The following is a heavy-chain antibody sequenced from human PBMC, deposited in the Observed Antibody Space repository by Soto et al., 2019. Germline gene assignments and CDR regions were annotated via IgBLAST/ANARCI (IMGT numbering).Heavy chain of an antibody. D-gene: IGHD3-3*01. J-gene: IGHJ4*02. CDR1: GFTFSNAW. V-gene: IGHV3-15*01. Sequence: GGSLRLSCAASGFTFSNAWMSWVRQAPGKGLEWVGRIKSKTDGGTTDYAAPVKGRFTISRDDSKNTLYLQMNSLKTEDTAVYYCTTDPSITIFGVVITGIDYWGQGTLVTVSS. CDR3: TTDPSITIFGVVITGIDY. CDR2: IKSKTDGGTT.